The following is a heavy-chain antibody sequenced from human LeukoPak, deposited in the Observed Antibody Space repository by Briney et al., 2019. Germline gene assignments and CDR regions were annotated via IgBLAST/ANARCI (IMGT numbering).Heavy chain of an antibody. Sequence: PSETLSLTCAVYGGSFSGYYWGWIRQHPGKGLEWIGSIYYSGSTYYNSFLKSRLTISTDTSKNQFSLKLTSVTAADTAVYFCASSRNVDQFDIWGQGTMVTVSS. J-gene: IGHJ3*02. CDR1: GGSFSGYY. V-gene: IGHV4-31*11. CDR3: ASSRNVDQFDI. D-gene: IGHD3/OR15-3a*01. CDR2: IYYSGST.